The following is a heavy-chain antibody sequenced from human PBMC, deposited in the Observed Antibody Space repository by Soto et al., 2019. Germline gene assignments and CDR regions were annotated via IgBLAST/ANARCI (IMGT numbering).Heavy chain of an antibody. Sequence: GGSLRLSCAASGFTFSSYAMYWVRQAPGKGLEWVSVISGSGGSTYYADSVKGRFTISRDNSKSTLCLQMNSLRAEDTAVYYCAKDESRRNRRYFDLWGRGTLVTVSS. CDR2: ISGSGGST. CDR1: GFTFSSYA. CDR3: AKDESRRNRRYFDL. J-gene: IGHJ2*01. V-gene: IGHV3-23*01. D-gene: IGHD4-4*01.